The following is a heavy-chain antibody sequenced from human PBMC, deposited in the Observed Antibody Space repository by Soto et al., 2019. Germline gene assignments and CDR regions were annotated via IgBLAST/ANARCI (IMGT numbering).Heavy chain of an antibody. CDR3: ARETYYDILTGYKGYYYGMDV. V-gene: IGHV4-61*01. CDR2: IYYSGST. J-gene: IGHJ6*02. Sequence: SETLSLTCTVSGGSVSSGSYYWSWIRQPPGKGLEWIGYIYYSGSTNYNPSLRSRVTISVDTSKNQFSLKLSSVTAADTAVYYCARETYYDILTGYKGYYYGMDVWGQGTTVTVSS. CDR1: GGSVSSGSYY. D-gene: IGHD3-9*01.